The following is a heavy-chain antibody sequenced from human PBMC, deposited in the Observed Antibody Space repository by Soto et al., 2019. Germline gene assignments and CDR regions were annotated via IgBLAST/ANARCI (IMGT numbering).Heavy chain of an antibody. V-gene: IGHV1-2*02. CDR2: INPNSGGT. J-gene: IGHJ5*02. D-gene: IGHD3-10*01. Sequence: ASVKVSCKASGYTFTGYYMHWVLQAPGQGLEWMGWINPNSGGTNYAQKFQGRVTMTRDTSISTAYMELSRLRSDDTAVYYCARGITMVRGVPQGGWFDPWGQGTLVTVSS. CDR3: ARGITMVRGVPQGGWFDP. CDR1: GYTFTGYY.